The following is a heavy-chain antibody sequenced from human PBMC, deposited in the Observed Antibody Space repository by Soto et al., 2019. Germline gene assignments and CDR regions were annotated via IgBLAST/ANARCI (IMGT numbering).Heavy chain of an antibody. CDR1: GFTFGDYA. V-gene: IGHV3-49*03. D-gene: IGHD6-13*01. Sequence: GGSLRLSCTASGFTFGDYAMSWFRQAPGKGLEWVGFIRSKAYGGTTEYAASVKGRFTISRDDSKSIAYLQMNSLKTEDTAVYYCTRGNVAAAVMGGYYYYYGMDVWGQGTTVTVSS. CDR3: TRGNVAAAVMGGYYYYYGMDV. CDR2: IRSKAYGGTT. J-gene: IGHJ6*02.